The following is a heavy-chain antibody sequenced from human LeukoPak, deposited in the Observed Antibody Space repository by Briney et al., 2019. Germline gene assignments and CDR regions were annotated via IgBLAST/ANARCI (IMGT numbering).Heavy chain of an antibody. D-gene: IGHD2-15*01. CDR2: IIPIFGTA. V-gene: IGHV1-69*05. Sequence: ASVKVSCKASGGTFSSYAISWVRQAPGQGLEWMGGIIPIFGTANYAQKFQGRVTITTDESTSTAYMELSSLRSEDTAVYYCARDSAEYCSGGSCSEYYYYYYYMDVWRKGTTVTVSS. CDR3: ARDSAEYCSGGSCSEYYYYYYYMDV. J-gene: IGHJ6*03. CDR1: GGTFSSYA.